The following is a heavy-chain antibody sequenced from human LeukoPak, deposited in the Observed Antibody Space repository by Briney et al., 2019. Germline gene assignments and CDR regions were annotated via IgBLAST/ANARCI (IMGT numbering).Heavy chain of an antibody. D-gene: IGHD3-16*01. CDR3: ARRSSWGYFDY. CDR1: GFTFSDYY. V-gene: IGHV3-11*01. Sequence: GGSLRLSCAASGFTFSDYYMSWIRQAPGEGLEWISYISSSSSTIYYADSVKGRFTISRDNAKNSLYLQMNSLRAEDTAVYYCARRSSWGYFDYWGQGTLVTVSA. CDR2: ISSSSSTI. J-gene: IGHJ4*02.